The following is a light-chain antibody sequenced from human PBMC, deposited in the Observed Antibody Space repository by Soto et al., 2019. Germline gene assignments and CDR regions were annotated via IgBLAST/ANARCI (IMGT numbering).Light chain of an antibody. V-gene: IGKV1-5*03. J-gene: IGKJ1*01. CDR3: QHYNSYLEA. CDR2: KAS. CDR1: QSISSW. Sequence: DSRLTQNTSTLSSSVGDRGTITCRASQSISSWLSWYQQKPGKAPKLLIYKASTLKSGVPSRFSGSGSGTEFTLTISSLQPDDFATYYCQHYNSYLEAFGQGTKVDIK.